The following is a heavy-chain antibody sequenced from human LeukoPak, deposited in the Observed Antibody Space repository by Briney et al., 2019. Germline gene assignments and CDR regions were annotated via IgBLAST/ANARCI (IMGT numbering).Heavy chain of an antibody. CDR1: GYTFINYY. Sequence: ASVKVSCTASGYTFINYYIHWVRQAPGQGPEWMGRTNPGSGGTSYAQKFQGRVTMTRDTSISTAYLELTRLTYDDTAVFYCASSDTDMALRGFWGQGTLVTVSS. V-gene: IGHV1-2*06. J-gene: IGHJ4*02. CDR2: TNPGSGGT. D-gene: IGHD2-15*01. CDR3: ASSDTDMALRGF.